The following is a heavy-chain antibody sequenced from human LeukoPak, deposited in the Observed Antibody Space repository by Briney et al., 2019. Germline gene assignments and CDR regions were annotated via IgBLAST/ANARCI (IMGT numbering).Heavy chain of an antibody. CDR1: GYTFTSYY. J-gene: IGHJ5*02. D-gene: IGHD3-3*01. CDR2: INPSGGST. V-gene: IGHV1-46*01. Sequence: ASVKVSCKASGYTFTSYYMHWVRQAPGQGLEWMGIINPSGGSTSYAQKFQGRVTMTRDTSTSTVYMELSSLRSEDTAVYYCARGRTYYDFWSGPDAXWFDPWGQGTLVTVSS. CDR3: ARGRTYYDFWSGPDAXWFDP.